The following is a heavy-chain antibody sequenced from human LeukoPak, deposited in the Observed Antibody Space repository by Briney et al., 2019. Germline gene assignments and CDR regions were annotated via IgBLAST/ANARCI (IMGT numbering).Heavy chain of an antibody. D-gene: IGHD3-10*01. J-gene: IGHJ4*02. CDR3: ARPRSPLVRGVISPGAIDY. V-gene: IGHV4-39*01. CDR2: IYYSGTT. CDR1: GGSISSNNYY. Sequence: SETLSLTCTVSGGSISSNNYYWGWIRQPPGKGLEWIGSIYYSGTTYYNPSLKSRVTISADTSKNQFSLKLTSVTAADTAVYYCARPRSPLVRGVISPGAIDYWGQETLVTVSS.